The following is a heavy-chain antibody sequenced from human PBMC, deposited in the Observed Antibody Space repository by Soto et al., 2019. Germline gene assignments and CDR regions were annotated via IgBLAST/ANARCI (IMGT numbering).Heavy chain of an antibody. CDR1: GYTFTSYG. CDR3: ARVYRWYDGSGSYYYFDY. CDR2: ISAYNGNT. D-gene: IGHD3-10*01. J-gene: IGHJ4*02. Sequence: QVQLVQSGAEVKKPGASVKVSCKASGYTFTSYGIIWVRQAPGQGLEWMGWISAYNGNTNYAQKLQGRVTMTTDTPTSTAYMELRSLRSDDTAVYYCARVYRWYDGSGSYYYFDYWGQGTLVTVSS. V-gene: IGHV1-18*01.